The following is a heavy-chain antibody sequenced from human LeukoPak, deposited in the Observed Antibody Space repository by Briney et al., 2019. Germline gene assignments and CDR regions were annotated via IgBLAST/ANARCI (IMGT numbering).Heavy chain of an antibody. D-gene: IGHD1-26*01. Sequence: PGGSLRLSCAASGFTLNNYAIHWVRQAPGKGLEWVTFIRSDGSNKYYADSVKGRFTISRDISKNTLYLQMNSLRAEDTAVYYCAKGGVSGTYYFDFWGKGTLVTVSS. CDR1: GFTLNNYA. V-gene: IGHV3-30*02. J-gene: IGHJ4*02. CDR2: IRSDGSNK. CDR3: AKGGVSGTYYFDF.